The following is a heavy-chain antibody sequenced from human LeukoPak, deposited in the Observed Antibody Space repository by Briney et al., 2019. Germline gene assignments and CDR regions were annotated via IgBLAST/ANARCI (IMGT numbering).Heavy chain of an antibody. V-gene: IGHV4-59*01. J-gene: IGHJ4*02. CDR1: VGSISSYY. CDR2: IYYSGST. Sequence: SETLSLTCTVSVGSISSYYWSWIRQPPGKGLEGIGYIYYSGSTNYNPSPKSRVTISVDTSKTQFSLKLSSVTAADTAVYYCARSGRGYSYGYFDYWGQGTLVTVSS. D-gene: IGHD5-18*01. CDR3: ARSGRGYSYGYFDY.